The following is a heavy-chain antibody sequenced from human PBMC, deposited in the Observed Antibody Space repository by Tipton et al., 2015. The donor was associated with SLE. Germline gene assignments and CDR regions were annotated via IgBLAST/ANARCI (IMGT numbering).Heavy chain of an antibody. J-gene: IGHJ4*02. V-gene: IGHV4-39*01. CDR3: VRHAPVYSSSYEMPHIDF. CDR2: IYFTGSS. D-gene: IGHD4-11*01. CDR1: GFPFSSYTMN. Sequence: LRLSCAASGFPFSSYTMNWVRQAPGKGLEWIGSIYFTGSSYSQPSLKTRVSISVDTSRNDFSLKLTSVTAPDTAVYFCVRHAPVYSSSYEMPHIDFWGLGTLVTVSS.